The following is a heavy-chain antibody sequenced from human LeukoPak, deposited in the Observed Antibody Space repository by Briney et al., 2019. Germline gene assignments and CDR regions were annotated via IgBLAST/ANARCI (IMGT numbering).Heavy chain of an antibody. D-gene: IGHD1-26*01. CDR1: GASISSSSYY. Sequence: SETLSLTCTVSGASISSSSYYWGWIRQPPGKGLEWIGSIYYSGSTYYNPSLKSRVTISVDTSKNQFSLKLSSVTAADTAVYYCARGRDVSWGLWFDYWGQGTLVTVSS. J-gene: IGHJ4*02. V-gene: IGHV4-39*07. CDR2: IYYSGST. CDR3: ARGRDVSWGLWFDY.